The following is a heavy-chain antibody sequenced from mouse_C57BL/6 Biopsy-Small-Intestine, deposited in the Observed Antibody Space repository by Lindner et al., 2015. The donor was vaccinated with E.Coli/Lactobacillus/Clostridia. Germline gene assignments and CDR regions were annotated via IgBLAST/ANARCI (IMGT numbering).Heavy chain of an antibody. Sequence: VQLQESGAELMKSGASVKLSCKATGYTFTGYWIEWVKQRPGHGLEWIGEILPGSGSTNYNEKFKGKATFTADTSSNTAYMQLSSLTTEDSAIYYCARITTVVATPYYAMDYWGQGTSVTVSS. CDR2: ILPGSGST. CDR3: ARITTVVATPYYAMDY. J-gene: IGHJ4*01. V-gene: IGHV1-9*01. CDR1: GYTFTGYW. D-gene: IGHD1-1*01.